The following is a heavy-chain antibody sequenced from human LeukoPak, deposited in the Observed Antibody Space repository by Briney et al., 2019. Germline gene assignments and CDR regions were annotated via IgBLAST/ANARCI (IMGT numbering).Heavy chain of an antibody. J-gene: IGHJ2*01. V-gene: IGHV4-4*02. CDR3: ARAGVYCSGGSCYGLYWYFDL. CDR2: IHHSGST. Sequence: SGTLSLTCAVSGDSISSNYWWTWVRQPPGKGLEWIGEIHHSGSTNYSPSLKSRVTISVDTSKNQFSLKLSSVTAADTAVYYCARAGVYCSGGSCYGLYWYFDLWGRGTLVTVSS. CDR1: GDSISSNYW. D-gene: IGHD2-15*01.